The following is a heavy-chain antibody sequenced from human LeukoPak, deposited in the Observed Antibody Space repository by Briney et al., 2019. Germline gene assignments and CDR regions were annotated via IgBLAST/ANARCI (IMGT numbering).Heavy chain of an antibody. Sequence: SGGSLRLSCAASGFSVSSNYMSWVRQAPGKGLEWVSVIYSGGSTYYADSVKGRFTISRDNSKNTLYLQMNSLRAEDTAVYYCARLAVAAFFDPWGQGTLVTVSS. CDR2: IYSGGST. CDR3: ARLAVAAFFDP. CDR1: GFSVSSNY. D-gene: IGHD6-19*01. V-gene: IGHV3-66*04. J-gene: IGHJ5*02.